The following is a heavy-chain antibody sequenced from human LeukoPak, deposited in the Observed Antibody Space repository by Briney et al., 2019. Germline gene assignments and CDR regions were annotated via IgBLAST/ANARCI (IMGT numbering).Heavy chain of an antibody. CDR1: GGSISSRSCY. CDR2: IYYSGST. J-gene: IGHJ4*02. D-gene: IGHD1-26*01. Sequence: SETLSLTCTVSGGSISSRSCYGGWIRQPPGKGLEWIGSIYYSGSTYYNPSLKSRVTISVDTSKNQFSLKLSSVTAADTAVYYCARSIVGATPGFDYWGQGTLVTVSS. CDR3: ARSIVGATPGFDY. V-gene: IGHV4-39*07.